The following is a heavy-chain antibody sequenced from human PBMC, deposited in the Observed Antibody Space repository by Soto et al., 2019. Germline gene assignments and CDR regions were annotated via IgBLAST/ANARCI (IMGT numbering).Heavy chain of an antibody. D-gene: IGHD2-21*01. V-gene: IGHV3-11*06. CDR3: ARGGGGGLFEH. J-gene: IGHJ4*02. CDR2: ISPKSTYR. Sequence: GGSLRLSCATSGFPFSDYYMSWIRQAPGKGLEWLSHISPKSTYRNYADSVKGRFTISRDNTKSSLFLQMNSLGVGDTAVYYCARGGGGGLFEHWGQGVLVTVSS. CDR1: GFPFSDYY.